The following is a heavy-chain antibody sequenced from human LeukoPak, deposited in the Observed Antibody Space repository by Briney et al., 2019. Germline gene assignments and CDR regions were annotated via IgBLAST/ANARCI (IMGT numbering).Heavy chain of an antibody. J-gene: IGHJ4*02. V-gene: IGHV3-48*04. CDR3: ARDPGIAIY. CDR2: ISSSSSTI. CDR1: GFTFSSYS. Sequence: RGSLRLSCAASGFTFSSYSMNWVRQAPGKGLEWVSYISSSSSTIYYADSVKGRFTISRDNAKNSLYLQMNSLRAEDTAVYYCARDPGIAIYWGQGTLVTVSS. D-gene: IGHD6-13*01.